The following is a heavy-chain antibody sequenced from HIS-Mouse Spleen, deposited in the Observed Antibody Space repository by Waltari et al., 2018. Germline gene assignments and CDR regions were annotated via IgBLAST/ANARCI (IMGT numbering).Heavy chain of an antibody. D-gene: IGHD6-19*01. V-gene: IGHV3-21*01. CDR3: ASSRGRAVAGLFDY. CDR2: ISSSSSYI. CDR1: GFTFSSYS. Sequence: EVQLVESGGGLVKPGGSLRLSCAASGFTFSSYSMNWCRQAPGKGLEWVSSISSSSSYIYYADSVKGRFTISRDNAKNSLYLQMNSLRAEDTAVYYCASSRGRAVAGLFDYWGQGTLVTVSS. J-gene: IGHJ4*02.